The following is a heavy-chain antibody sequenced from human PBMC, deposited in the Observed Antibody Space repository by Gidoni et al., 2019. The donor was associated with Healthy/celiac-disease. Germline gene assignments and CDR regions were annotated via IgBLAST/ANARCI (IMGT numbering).Heavy chain of an antibody. J-gene: IGHJ3*02. V-gene: IGHV3-30*18. D-gene: IGHD3-10*01. Sequence: QVQLVESGGGVVQPVRSLSLSCAASGFTFSRFGMHWFRQAPGKGLEWVAVISDDGSNKYYADSVKGRFTISRDNSKNTLYLQMNSLRAEDTAVYYCAKGNVGFRGPERDDAFDIWGQGTMVTVSS. CDR1: GFTFSRFG. CDR2: ISDDGSNK. CDR3: AKGNVGFRGPERDDAFDI.